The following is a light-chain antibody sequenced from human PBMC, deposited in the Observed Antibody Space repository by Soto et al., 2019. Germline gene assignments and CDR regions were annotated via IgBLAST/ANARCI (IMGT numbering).Light chain of an antibody. J-gene: IGKJ5*01. CDR3: QQYNIWSSIT. Sequence: EIVMTQSPATLSVSPGERATLSCRASQSISSKVGWYQQKPGQAPRLLIYGASTRATGVPPRFSGSWSGAEFTLTISSLQSEDFAVYYFQQYNIWSSITFGRGTRLEIK. CDR1: QSISSK. CDR2: GAS. V-gene: IGKV3-15*01.